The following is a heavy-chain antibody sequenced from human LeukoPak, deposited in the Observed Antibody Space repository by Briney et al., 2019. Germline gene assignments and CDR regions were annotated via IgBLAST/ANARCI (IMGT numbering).Heavy chain of an antibody. CDR2: ISGSGGST. CDR1: GFTFSSYA. V-gene: IGHV3-23*01. Sequence: GGSLRLSCAASGFTFSSYAMSWVRQAPGKGLEWVSAISGSGGSTYYADSVKCRFTISRDNTKNTLYLQMNRLRAEDTAVYYCAKPAEVRYFNWLLSNWFDPWGQGTLVTAST. D-gene: IGHD3-9*01. CDR3: AKPAEVRYFNWLLSNWFDP. J-gene: IGHJ5*02.